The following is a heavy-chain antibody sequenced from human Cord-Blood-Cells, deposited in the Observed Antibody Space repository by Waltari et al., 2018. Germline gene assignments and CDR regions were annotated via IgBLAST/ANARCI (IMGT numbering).Heavy chain of an antibody. J-gene: IGHJ4*02. CDR3: AKEVGATSSSWTDY. CDR1: GLPFSGYA. V-gene: IGHV3-23*01. CDR2: ISGSGGST. D-gene: IGHD6-13*01. Sequence: EVQLLESGGGLVQPGGSLRLSCAASGLPFSGYALSWVRPAPGKGLEWVSAISGSGGSTYYADSVKGRFNISRDNSKNTLYLQMNSLRAEDTAVYYCAKEVGATSSSWTDYWGQGTLVTVFS.